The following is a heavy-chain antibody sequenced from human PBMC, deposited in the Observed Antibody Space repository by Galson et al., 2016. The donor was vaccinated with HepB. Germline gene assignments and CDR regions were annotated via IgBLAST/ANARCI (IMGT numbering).Heavy chain of an antibody. CDR1: GFTFSSYE. CDR2: ISSSGSTI. D-gene: IGHD5-18*01. CDR3: AREYSYGYYYFYGVDV. V-gene: IGHV3-48*03. J-gene: IGHJ6*02. Sequence: SLRLSCAAPGFTFSSYEMNWVRQAPGKGLEWVSYISSSGSTIYYADSVKGRFTISRDNAKNSLYLQMNSLRAEDTAVYYCAREYSYGYYYFYGVDVWGQGTTVTVSS.